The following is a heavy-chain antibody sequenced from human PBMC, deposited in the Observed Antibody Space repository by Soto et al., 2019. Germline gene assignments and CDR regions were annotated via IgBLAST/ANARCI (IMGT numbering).Heavy chain of an antibody. CDR2: ISNDGKKR. J-gene: IGHJ5*02. CDR3: AKAPLPGRVGSFAP. Sequence: QEQLLESGGGVVQPGKSLRLSCVGFGFTFSNHGMHWVRQAPGKGLEWMAVISNDGKKRYYADSVKGRFTISRDNSQNPVYVQMDSLRDEDTAMYYCAKAPLPGRVGSFAPWGQGTLVTVSS. D-gene: IGHD3-10*01. V-gene: IGHV3-30*18. CDR1: GFTFSNHG.